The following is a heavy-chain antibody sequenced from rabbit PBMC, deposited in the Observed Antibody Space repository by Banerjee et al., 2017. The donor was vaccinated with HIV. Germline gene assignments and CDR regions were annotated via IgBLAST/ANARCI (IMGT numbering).Heavy chain of an antibody. J-gene: IGHJ4*01. CDR2: IYTGGSDST. V-gene: IGHV1S40*01. CDR1: GIDFNRYYY. D-gene: IGHD4-1*01. CDR3: ARDLAGVIGWNFDL. Sequence: QSLEESGGDLVKPGASLTLTCTASGIDFNRYYYMCWVRQAPGKGLEWIACIYTGGSDSTYYASWAKGRFTVSKVSSTAVTLQMNSLTAADTATYFCARDLAGVIGWNFDLWGPGTLVTVS.